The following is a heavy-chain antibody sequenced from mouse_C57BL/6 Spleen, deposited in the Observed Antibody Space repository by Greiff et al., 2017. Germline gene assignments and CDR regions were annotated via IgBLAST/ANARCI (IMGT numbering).Heavy chain of an antibody. CDR3: ARHDYDAGYYFDY. Sequence: EVQLQQSGPVLVKPGASVKMSCKASGYTFTDYYMNWVKQSHGKSLEWIGVINPYNGGTSYNQKFKGKATLTVDKSSSTAYMELNSLTSEDSAVYYCARHDYDAGYYFDYWGQGTTLTVSS. D-gene: IGHD2-4*01. CDR1: GYTFTDYY. CDR2: INPYNGGT. V-gene: IGHV1-19*01. J-gene: IGHJ2*01.